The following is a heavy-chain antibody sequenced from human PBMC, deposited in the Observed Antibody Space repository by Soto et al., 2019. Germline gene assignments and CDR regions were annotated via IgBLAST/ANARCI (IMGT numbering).Heavy chain of an antibody. V-gene: IGHV4-59*01. CDR1: GGSISSYY. Sequence: SETLSLTCTVSGGSISSYYWNSIRQPPGKGLEWIGYIYYSGSTNYNPSLKSRVTISVDTSTNQFSLKLSSVTAADTAVYYCARVWGGAFDIWGQGTMVTVSS. D-gene: IGHD3-10*01. J-gene: IGHJ3*02. CDR3: ARVWGGAFDI. CDR2: IYYSGST.